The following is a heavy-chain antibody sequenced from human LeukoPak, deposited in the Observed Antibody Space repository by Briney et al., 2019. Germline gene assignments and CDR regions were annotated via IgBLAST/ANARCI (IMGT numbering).Heavy chain of an antibody. CDR3: ARDGSGYDWGGGFDY. J-gene: IGHJ4*02. D-gene: IGHD5-12*01. CDR2: ISTYIGNT. CDR1: GYTFTSYG. V-gene: IGHV1-18*01. Sequence: GASVKVSCKASGYTFTSYGISWVRQAPGQGLEWMGWISTYIGNTNYAQKLQGRVTITRDTSASTAYMELSSLRSEDTAVYYCARDGSGYDWGGGFDYWGQGTLVTVSS.